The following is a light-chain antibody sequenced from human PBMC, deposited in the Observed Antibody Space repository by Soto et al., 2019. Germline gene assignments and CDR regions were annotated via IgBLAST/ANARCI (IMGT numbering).Light chain of an antibody. V-gene: IGKV2-30*01. CDR2: KVF. CDR3: MQGTHRPIT. J-gene: IGKJ4*01. CDR1: QSLSYSDGNIY. Sequence: DVVMTQSPLSLPVTLGQPASISCWSSQSLSYSDGNIYLNWFHQRPGQSPRRLIYKVFNRDSGVRDRFSGSGSGTDFTLKISRVEAEDVGIYYCMQGTHRPITFGGGTKVEIK.